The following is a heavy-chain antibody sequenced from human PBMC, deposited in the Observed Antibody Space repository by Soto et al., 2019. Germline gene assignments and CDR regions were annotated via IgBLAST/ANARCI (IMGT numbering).Heavy chain of an antibody. Sequence: PGGSLRLSCAASGFTFSSYGVHWFRQAPGKGLEWVAVISYDENIKYYADSVKGRFTISRDNSKNTLYLQMNSLRPEDTAVYYCAKGGGTLLAHGPFDPWGQGTLVTVSS. V-gene: IGHV3-30*18. J-gene: IGHJ5*02. CDR3: AKGGGTLLAHGPFDP. CDR2: ISYDENIK. CDR1: GFTFSSYG. D-gene: IGHD3-10*01.